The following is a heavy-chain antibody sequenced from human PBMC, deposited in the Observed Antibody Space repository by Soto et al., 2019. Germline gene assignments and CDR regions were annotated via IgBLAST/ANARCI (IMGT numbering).Heavy chain of an antibody. CDR1: GFTFSGSA. CDR2: IRSKANSYAT. V-gene: IGHV3-73*01. Sequence: GGSLRLSCAASGFTFSGSAMHWVRQASGKGLEWVGRIRSKANSYATAYAASVKGRFTISRDDSKNTAYLQMNSLKTEDTAVYYCTRPRAYSSGIRGFDWGQGTLVTVSS. CDR3: TRPRAYSSGIRGFD. D-gene: IGHD6-19*01. J-gene: IGHJ4*02.